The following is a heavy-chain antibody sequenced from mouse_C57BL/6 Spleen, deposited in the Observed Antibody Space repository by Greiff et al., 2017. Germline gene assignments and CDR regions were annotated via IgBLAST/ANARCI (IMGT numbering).Heavy chain of an antibody. D-gene: IGHD1-1*01. CDR1: GFNIKDDY. V-gene: IGHV14-4*01. J-gene: IGHJ2*01. CDR2: IDPENGDT. CDR3: TGVTTVDYYFDY. Sequence: VQLQQSGAELVRPGASVKLSCTASGFNIKDDYMHWVKQRPEQGLEWIGWIDPENGDTEYASKFQGKATITADTSSNTAYLQLSSLTSEDTAVYYCTGVTTVDYYFDYWGQGTTLTVSS.